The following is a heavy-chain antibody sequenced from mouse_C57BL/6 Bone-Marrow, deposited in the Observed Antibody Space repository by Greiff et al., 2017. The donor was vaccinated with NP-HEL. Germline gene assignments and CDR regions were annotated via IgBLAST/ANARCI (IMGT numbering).Heavy chain of an antibody. Sequence: EVQLVESGGGLVQPKGSLKLSCAASGFSFNTYAMNWVRQAPGKGLEWVARIRSKSNNYATYYADSVKDRFTISRDDSESMLYLQMNNLKTEDTAMYYCVSWLRRAMDYWGQGTSVTVSS. J-gene: IGHJ4*01. V-gene: IGHV10-1*01. CDR1: GFSFNTYA. CDR3: VSWLRRAMDY. CDR2: IRSKSNNYAT. D-gene: IGHD2-2*01.